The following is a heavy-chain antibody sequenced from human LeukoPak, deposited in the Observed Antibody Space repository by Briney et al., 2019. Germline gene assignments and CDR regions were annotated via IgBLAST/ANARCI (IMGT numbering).Heavy chain of an antibody. CDR2: INSDGSST. CDR3: ARARLAVAGYDY. V-gene: IGHV3-74*01. J-gene: IGHJ4*02. CDR1: GLTFSSYW. D-gene: IGHD6-19*01. Sequence: QPGGSLRLSCAASGLTFSSYWMHWVRHAAGKGLVWVSRINSDGSSTSYEDSVKGRFTISRDNAKNTLYLLMNSLRAEDTAVYYCARARLAVAGYDYWGQGTLVTVSS.